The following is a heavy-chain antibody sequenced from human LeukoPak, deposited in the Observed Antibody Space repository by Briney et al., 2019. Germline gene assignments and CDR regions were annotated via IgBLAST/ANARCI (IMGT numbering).Heavy chain of an antibody. V-gene: IGHV3-33*01. Sequence: GGSLRLSCAASGFTSSSYGMHWVRQAPGKGLEWVAVIWYDGSNKYYADSVKGRFTISRDNSKNTLYLQMSSLRAEDTAVYYCARVMRGEDIVVVPAPYYYYGMDVWGQGTTVTVSS. CDR1: GFTSSSYG. CDR3: ARVMRGEDIVVVPAPYYYYGMDV. D-gene: IGHD2-2*01. CDR2: IWYDGSNK. J-gene: IGHJ6*02.